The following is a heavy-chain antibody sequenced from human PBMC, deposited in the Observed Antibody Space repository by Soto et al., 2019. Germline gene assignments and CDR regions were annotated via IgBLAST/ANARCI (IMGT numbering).Heavy chain of an antibody. D-gene: IGHD2-15*01. V-gene: IGHV3-21*01. CDR1: GFTFSSYS. Sequence: VGSLRLSCAASGFTFSSYSMNWVRQAPGKGLEWVSSISSSSSYIYYADSVKGRFTISRDNAKNSLYLQMNSLRAEDTAVYYCARDPYCSGGSCFPDNWFDPWGQGTLVTVSS. J-gene: IGHJ5*02. CDR3: ARDPYCSGGSCFPDNWFDP. CDR2: ISSSSSYI.